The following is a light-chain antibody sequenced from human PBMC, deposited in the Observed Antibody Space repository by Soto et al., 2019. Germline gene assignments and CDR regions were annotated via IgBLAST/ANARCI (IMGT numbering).Light chain of an antibody. CDR3: QRRSNWPST. Sequence: EIVLTQSPATLSLSPGERAALSCRASQSVSSYLAWYQQKPGQAPRLLIYDASKRATGIPARFSGSGSGTDFTLSISSLEPADFAVYFCQRRSNWPSTFGGGTKVE. CDR2: DAS. J-gene: IGKJ4*01. V-gene: IGKV3-11*01. CDR1: QSVSSY.